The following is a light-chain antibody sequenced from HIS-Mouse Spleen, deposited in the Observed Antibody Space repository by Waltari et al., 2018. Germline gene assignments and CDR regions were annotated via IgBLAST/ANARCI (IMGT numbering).Light chain of an antibody. CDR3: NSRDSSGNHLGVV. V-gene: IGLV3-19*01. Sequence: SSELTQDPAVSVALGQTVRITFQGDSLRSYYASWYQQKPGQAPVLVIYGKNNRPSGIPDRFSGSSSGNTASLTITGAQAEDEADYYCNSRDSSGNHLGVVFGGGTKLTVL. CDR2: GKN. CDR1: SLRSYY. J-gene: IGLJ2*01.